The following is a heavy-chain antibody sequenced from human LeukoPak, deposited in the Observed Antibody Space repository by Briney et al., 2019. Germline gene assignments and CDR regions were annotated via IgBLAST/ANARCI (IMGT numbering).Heavy chain of an antibody. CDR3: ARNYYDTKKPWD. J-gene: IGHJ4*02. CDR2: IYHSGSS. CDR1: GYSISGGFY. V-gene: IGHV4-38-2*02. D-gene: IGHD3-22*01. Sequence: PSETLSLTCTVSGYSISGGFYWDWIRQPPGKGLEWIGSIYHSGSSYYDPSLKSRVTISVDTSKNHFSLKLSSVTAADTAVYFCARNYYDTKKPWDWGQGTLVTVSS.